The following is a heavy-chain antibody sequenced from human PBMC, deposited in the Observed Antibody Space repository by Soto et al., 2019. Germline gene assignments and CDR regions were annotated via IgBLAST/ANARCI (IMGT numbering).Heavy chain of an antibody. J-gene: IGHJ3*02. Sequence: GSLRLSCTVSGGSISSYYWSWIRQPPGKGLEWIGYIYYSGSTNYNPSLKSRVTISVDTSKNQFSLKLSSVTAADTAVYYCARDPGNKYYYDSSGFNRGTDAFDIWGQGTMVTVSS. CDR2: IYYSGST. D-gene: IGHD3-22*01. CDR1: GGSISSYY. V-gene: IGHV4-59*01. CDR3: ARDPGNKYYYDSSGFNRGTDAFDI.